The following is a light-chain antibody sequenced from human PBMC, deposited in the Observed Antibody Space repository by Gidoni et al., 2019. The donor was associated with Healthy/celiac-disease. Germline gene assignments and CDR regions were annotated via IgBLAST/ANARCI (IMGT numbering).Light chain of an antibody. CDR2: QDS. J-gene: IGLJ2*01. V-gene: IGLV3-1*01. CDR1: KLGDKY. Sequence: SHELTQPPSVSVSPGQTASITCPGDKLGDKYACCYQQKPGQSPVLVIYQDSKRPSGIPERFSGSNSGNTATLTISGTQAMDEADYYCQAWDSSTVVFGGGTKLTVL. CDR3: QAWDSSTVV.